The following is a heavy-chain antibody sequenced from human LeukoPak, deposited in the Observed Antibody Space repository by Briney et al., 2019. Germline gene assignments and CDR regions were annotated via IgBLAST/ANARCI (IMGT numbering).Heavy chain of an antibody. D-gene: IGHD6-19*01. CDR1: GFTFDDYG. J-gene: IGHJ5*02. V-gene: IGHV3-20*04. Sequence: PGGSLRLSCAASGFTFDDYGMSWVRQAPGKGLEWASGINWNGGSTGYADSVKGRFTISRDNAKNSLYLQMNSLRAEDTALYYCARASSSGWASYNWFDPWGQGTLVTVSS. CDR3: ARASSSGWASYNWFDP. CDR2: INWNGGST.